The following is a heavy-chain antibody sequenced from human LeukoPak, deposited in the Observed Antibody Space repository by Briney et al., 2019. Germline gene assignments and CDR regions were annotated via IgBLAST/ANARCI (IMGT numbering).Heavy chain of an antibody. CDR2: IYYSGST. CDR1: GGSISSSTYY. Sequence: SETLSLTCTVSGGSISSSTYYWGWIRQPPGKGLEWIGSIYYSGSTYNNPSLKTRVTISVDTSKNQFSLKLSSVTAADTAVYYCARVADSSSWYVALFDYWGQGTLVTVSS. D-gene: IGHD6-13*01. CDR3: ARVADSSSWYVALFDY. V-gene: IGHV4-39*07. J-gene: IGHJ4*02.